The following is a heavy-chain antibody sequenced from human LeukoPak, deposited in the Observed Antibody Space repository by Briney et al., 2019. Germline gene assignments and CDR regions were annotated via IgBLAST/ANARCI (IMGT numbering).Heavy chain of an antibody. D-gene: IGHD1-1*01. CDR2: ISSSSNYI. CDR1: EFTFSSYS. V-gene: IGHV3-21*01. Sequence: GGSLRLSCAASEFTFSSYSMNWVRQAPGKGLEWVSSISSSSNYIYYADSVKGRFTISRDNAKNSLFLQMNSLRAEDTAVYYCARDGVHDPPFDYWGQGTLVTVSS. CDR3: ARDGVHDPPFDY. J-gene: IGHJ4*02.